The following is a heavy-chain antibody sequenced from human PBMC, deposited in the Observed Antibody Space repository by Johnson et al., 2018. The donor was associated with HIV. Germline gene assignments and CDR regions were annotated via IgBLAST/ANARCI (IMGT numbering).Heavy chain of an antibody. J-gene: IGHJ3*02. D-gene: IGHD3-22*01. V-gene: IGHV3-30-3*01. CDR1: GFTFSSYA. CDR2: ISYDGSNK. Sequence: QVQLVESGGGVVQPGRSLRLSCAASGFTFSSYAMHWVRQAPGKGLEWVAVISYDGSNKYYAASVKGRFTIPRANSKNTLYLQMKSLRAEDTAVYYCARAHRYYYDSSGYYRGDAFDIWGQGTMVTVSS. CDR3: ARAHRYYYDSSGYYRGDAFDI.